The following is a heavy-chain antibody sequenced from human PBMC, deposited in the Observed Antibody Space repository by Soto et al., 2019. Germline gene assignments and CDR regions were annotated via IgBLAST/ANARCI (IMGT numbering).Heavy chain of an antibody. CDR1: GFTFSSYA. CDR3: ARGYDSSGYYSFDY. Sequence: QVQLVESGGGVVQPGRSLRLSCAASGFTFSSYAMHWVRQAPGKGLEWVAVISYDGSNKYYADSVKGRFTISRDNSKNTLYLQMNSLRAEDTAVYYCARGYDSSGYYSFDYRGQGTLVTVSS. J-gene: IGHJ4*02. D-gene: IGHD3-22*01. V-gene: IGHV3-30-3*01. CDR2: ISYDGSNK.